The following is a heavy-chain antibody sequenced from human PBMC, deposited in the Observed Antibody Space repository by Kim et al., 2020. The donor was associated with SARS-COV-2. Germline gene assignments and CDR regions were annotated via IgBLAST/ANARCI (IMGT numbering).Heavy chain of an antibody. J-gene: IGHJ4*02. V-gene: IGHV3-21*01. CDR3: ARGGLMYYGDSSGL. Sequence: AESWKGRFTITTDNAKNSLYLRMNGLRAEDTAVYYCARGGLMYYGDSSGLWGQGTLVTVSS. D-gene: IGHD3-16*01.